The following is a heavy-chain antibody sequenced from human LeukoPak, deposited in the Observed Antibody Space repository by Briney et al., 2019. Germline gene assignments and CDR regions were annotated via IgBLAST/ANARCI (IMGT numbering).Heavy chain of an antibody. Sequence: ASVKVSCKTSGYTFTSYAISWVRQAPGQGLECMGWISVYTGNTDYAQKLQGRVTMTTDTSTSTAYMELRSLSSDDPAVYYCARVLVVSSDAFDIWGQGTMVTVSS. CDR2: ISVYTGNT. CDR3: ARVLVVSSDAFDI. D-gene: IGHD3-22*01. CDR1: GYTFTSYA. J-gene: IGHJ3*02. V-gene: IGHV1-18*01.